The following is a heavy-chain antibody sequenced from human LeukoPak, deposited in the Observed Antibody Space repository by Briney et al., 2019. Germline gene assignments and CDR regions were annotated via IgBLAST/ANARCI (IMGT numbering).Heavy chain of an antibody. D-gene: IGHD6-13*01. CDR1: GYTFTTSG. Sequence: ASVKASCKASGYTFTTSGISWVRQAPGQGLEWMGWISAYNGNTNYAQKLQGRVTMTTDTSTTTAYMELRSLRSDDTAVYYCARGTWSDAFDIWGQGTMLTVSS. J-gene: IGHJ3*02. V-gene: IGHV1-18*01. CDR2: ISAYNGNT. CDR3: ARGTWSDAFDI.